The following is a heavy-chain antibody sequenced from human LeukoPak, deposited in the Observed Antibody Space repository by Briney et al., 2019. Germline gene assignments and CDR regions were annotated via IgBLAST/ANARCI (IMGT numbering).Heavy chain of an antibody. CDR1: GGTFISYA. CDR3: ARGDIYYYDSSGFLDY. Sequence: SVKVSCKASGGTFISYAISWVRQAPGQGLEWMGRIIPIFGTANYAQKFQGRVTITTDESTSTAYMELSSLRSEDTAVYYCARGDIYYYDSSGFLDYWGQGTLVTVSS. J-gene: IGHJ4*02. CDR2: IIPIFGTA. D-gene: IGHD3-22*01. V-gene: IGHV1-69*05.